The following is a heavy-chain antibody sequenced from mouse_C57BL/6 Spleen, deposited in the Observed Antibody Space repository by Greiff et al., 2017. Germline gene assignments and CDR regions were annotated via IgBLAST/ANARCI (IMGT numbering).Heavy chain of an antibody. CDR1: GFSLTSYG. CDR2: IWSGGST. Sequence: QVQLQQSGPGLVQPSQSLSITCTASGFSLTSYGVHWVRQSPGKGLEWLGVIWSGGSTDYNAAFISRLSISKDNSKSQVFFKMNSLQADDTAIYYCAGELGRYFDVWGAGATVTVSS. D-gene: IGHD4-1*01. J-gene: IGHJ1*01. CDR3: AGELGRYFDV. V-gene: IGHV2-2*01.